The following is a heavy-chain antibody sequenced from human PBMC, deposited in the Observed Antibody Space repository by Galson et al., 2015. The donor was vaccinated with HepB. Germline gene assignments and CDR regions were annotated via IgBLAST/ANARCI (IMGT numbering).Heavy chain of an antibody. CDR3: ASGQRNRAYYYYYGMDV. CDR2: IIPIFGTA. Sequence: SVKVSCKASGYTFTSYYMHWVRQAPGQGLEWMGGIIPIFGTANYAQKFQGRVTITADESTSTAYMELSSLRSEDTAVYYCASGQRNRAYYYYYGMDVWGQGTTVTVSS. J-gene: IGHJ6*02. CDR1: GYTFTSYY. V-gene: IGHV1-69*13.